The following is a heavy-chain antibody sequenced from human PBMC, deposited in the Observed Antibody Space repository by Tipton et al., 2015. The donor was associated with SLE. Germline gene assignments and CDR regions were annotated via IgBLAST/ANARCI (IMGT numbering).Heavy chain of an antibody. CDR1: GGSISSFH. J-gene: IGHJ4*02. D-gene: IGHD3/OR15-3a*01. CDR2: IYYSGST. Sequence: LRLSCTVSGGSISSFHWSWIRQPPGKGLEWIGYIYYSGSTTYNPSLKSRVTISVDTSKNQFSLKLSSVTAADTAFYYCARHAGLDYYFDYWGQGSLVTVSS. CDR3: ARHAGLDYYFDY. V-gene: IGHV4-59*08.